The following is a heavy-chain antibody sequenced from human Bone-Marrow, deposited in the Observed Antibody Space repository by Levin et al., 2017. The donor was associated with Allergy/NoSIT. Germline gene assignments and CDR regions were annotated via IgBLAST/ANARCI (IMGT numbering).Heavy chain of an antibody. V-gene: IGHV3-23*01. J-gene: IGHJ5*02. CDR2: ISNSGGTT. Sequence: GGSLRLSCAASGFSFSRYAMNWVRLAPGKGLEWVSGISNSGGTTSYADSVKGRFTISRDNSKNTLYLQMNSLRAEDTAVYYGASGWYVLNYYDPWGQGTLVTVSS. CDR3: ASGWYVLNYYDP. CDR1: GFSFSRYA. D-gene: IGHD6-19*01.